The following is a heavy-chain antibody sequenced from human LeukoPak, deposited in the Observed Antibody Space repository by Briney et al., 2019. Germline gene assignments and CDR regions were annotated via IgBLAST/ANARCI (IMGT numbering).Heavy chain of an antibody. V-gene: IGHV3-48*03. J-gene: IGHJ4*02. Sequence: GGSLRLPCAASGFTFSGYDMNWVRQAPGRGLEWLSYISSSGSTLYYTDSVKGRFTISRDNAKNSLYLQMNSLRAEDTAVYYCARVGLGSYYNIDQWGQGTPVSVSS. CDR3: ARVGLGSYYNIDQ. CDR1: GFTFSGYD. D-gene: IGHD3-10*01. CDR2: ISSSGSTL.